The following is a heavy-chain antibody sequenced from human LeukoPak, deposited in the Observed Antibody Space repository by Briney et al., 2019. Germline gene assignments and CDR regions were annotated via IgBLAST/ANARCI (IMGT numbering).Heavy chain of an antibody. D-gene: IGHD3-10*01. CDR3: ARDSAVSTMVRGASFSRNYYYYYMDV. CDR1: GGSIITNDYW. V-gene: IGHV4-39*02. J-gene: IGHJ6*03. CDR2: IDHAGTT. Sequence: PSETLSLTCVVSGGSIITNDYWWGWIRQPPGKGLEWIGTIDHAGTTFYNVSLKSRVTISVDTPNNQFSLKLSSVTAADTAVYYCARDSAVSTMVRGASFSRNYYYYYMDVWGKGTTVTISS.